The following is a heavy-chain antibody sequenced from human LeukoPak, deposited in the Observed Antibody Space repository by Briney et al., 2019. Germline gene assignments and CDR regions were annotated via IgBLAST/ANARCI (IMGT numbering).Heavy chain of an antibody. J-gene: IGHJ3*02. CDR1: GGSIRSSYYY. CDR2: IYDSGST. D-gene: IGHD1-26*01. CDR3: ARGIIVGATPAHQSGFDAFDI. Sequence: PSETLSLTCTVSGGSIRSSYYYWGWIRQPPGKGLEWIGSIYDSGSTNYNPSLKSRVTISVDTSKNQFSLKLSSVTAADTAVYYCARGIIVGATPAHQSGFDAFDIWGQGTMVTVSS. V-gene: IGHV4-39*07.